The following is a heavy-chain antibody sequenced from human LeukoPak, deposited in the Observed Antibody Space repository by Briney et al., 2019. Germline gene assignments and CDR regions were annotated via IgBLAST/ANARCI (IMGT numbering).Heavy chain of an antibody. CDR2: ISGSGGST. J-gene: IGHJ4*02. CDR1: GFTFSSYA. V-gene: IGHV3-23*01. D-gene: IGHD2-15*01. CDR3: AKSSGGSCYLGSFDC. Sequence: GGSLRLSCAASGFTFSSYAVSWVRQAPGKGLEWVSAISGSGGSTYYADSVKGRFTISRDNSKNTLYLQMNSLRAEDTAVYYCAKSSGGSCYLGSFDCWGQGTLVTVSS.